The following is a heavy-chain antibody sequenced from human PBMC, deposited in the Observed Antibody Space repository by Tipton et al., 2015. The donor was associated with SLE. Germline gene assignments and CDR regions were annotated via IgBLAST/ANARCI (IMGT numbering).Heavy chain of an antibody. V-gene: IGHV4-59*12. CDR1: GGSISSYR. CDR2: IYYSGST. D-gene: IGHD3-3*01. CDR3: ARVVSFYDFWSGYSE. Sequence: TLSLTCTVSGGSISSYRWSWIRQPPGKGLEWIGYIYYSGSTNYNPSLKSRVAISVDTSRNQFSLKLSSATAADTAVYYCARVVSFYDFWSGYSEWGQGTLVTVSS. J-gene: IGHJ4*02.